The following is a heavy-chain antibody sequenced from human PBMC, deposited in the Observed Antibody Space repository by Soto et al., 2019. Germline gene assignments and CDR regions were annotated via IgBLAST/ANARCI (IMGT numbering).Heavy chain of an antibody. CDR1: GGSFSGYY. V-gene: IGHV4-34*01. CDR2: INHSGST. Sequence: QVQLQQWGAGLLKPSETLSLTCAVYGGSFSGYYWSWIRQPPGKGLEWIGEINHSGSTNYNPSLKARVTISVDTFTTQFSLKLGSVTAADTAVYYCARETREGYSSAYYVDYRGQGTLVTVSS. D-gene: IGHD5-18*01. J-gene: IGHJ4*02. CDR3: ARETREGYSSAYYVDY.